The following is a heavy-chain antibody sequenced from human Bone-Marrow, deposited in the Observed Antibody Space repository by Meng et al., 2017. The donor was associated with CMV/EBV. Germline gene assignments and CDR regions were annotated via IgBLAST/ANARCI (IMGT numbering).Heavy chain of an antibody. Sequence: ASVKVSCKASGYTFTGYYMHWVRQAPGQGLEWMGWINPNSGGTNYAQKFQGRVTMTRDTSISTAYMELSRLRSDDTTVYYCARDIVVTTVDGMDVWGQGTTVTVSS. J-gene: IGHJ6*02. V-gene: IGHV1-2*02. D-gene: IGHD3-22*01. CDR2: INPNSGGT. CDR3: ARDIVVTTVDGMDV. CDR1: GYTFTGYY.